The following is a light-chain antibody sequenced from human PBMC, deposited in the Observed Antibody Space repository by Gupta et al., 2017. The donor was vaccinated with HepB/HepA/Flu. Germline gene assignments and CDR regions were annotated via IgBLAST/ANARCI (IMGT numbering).Light chain of an antibody. CDR1: QSVNSNF. J-gene: IGKJ4*01. Sequence: EVVLAQSPGTLSLSPGERATLSCRASQSVNSNFLSWYQQKPGQAPRLLIYGASSRATGIPDRFSGSGSGTDFSLTISRLEPADYAIYYCQQYGSMPVTFGGGTKVEIK. CDR2: GAS. CDR3: QQYGSMPVT. V-gene: IGKV3-20*01.